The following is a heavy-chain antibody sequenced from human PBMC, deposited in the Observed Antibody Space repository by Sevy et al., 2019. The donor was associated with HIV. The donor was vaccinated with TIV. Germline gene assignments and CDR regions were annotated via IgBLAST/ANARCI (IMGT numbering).Heavy chain of an antibody. CDR1: GFTFSSYW. D-gene: IGHD3-10*01. V-gene: IGHV3-7*01. J-gene: IGHJ3*02. CDR2: IKQDGSEK. Sequence: GGSLSLSCAAPGFTFSSYWMSWVRQAPGKGLEWVVNIKQDGSEKYYVDSVKGRFTISRDNAKNSLYLQMNSLRAEDTAVYYCAREGGGLLNDAFDIWGQGTMVTVSS. CDR3: AREGGGLLNDAFDI.